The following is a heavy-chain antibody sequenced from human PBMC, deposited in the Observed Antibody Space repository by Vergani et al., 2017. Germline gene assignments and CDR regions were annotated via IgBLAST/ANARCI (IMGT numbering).Heavy chain of an antibody. V-gene: IGHV3-23*01. CDR3: ARGTTVTTGYFDL. CDR1: GFTFSSYA. D-gene: IGHD4-17*01. Sequence: EVQLLESGGGLVQPGGSLRLSCAASGFTFSSYAMSWVRQAPGKGLEWVSAISGSGGSTHYADSVKGRFTISRDNSKNTLYLQMNSLRAEDTAVYYCARGTTVTTGYFDLWGRGTLVTVSS. CDR2: ISGSGGST. J-gene: IGHJ2*01.